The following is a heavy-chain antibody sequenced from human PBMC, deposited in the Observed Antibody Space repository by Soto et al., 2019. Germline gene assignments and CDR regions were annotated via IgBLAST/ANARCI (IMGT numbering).Heavy chain of an antibody. V-gene: IGHV1-3*01. CDR3: ARAVSRRIGWGLGMDV. D-gene: IGHD6-19*01. CDR2: INAGNGNT. Sequence: QVPLVQSGAEVKKPGASVKVSCKASGYTFTSYAMHWVRQAPGQRLEWMGWINAGNGNTKYSQKFQGRVTISRDTSASTAYMELSSLSSEETAVYYCARAVSRRIGWGLGMDVWGQGTTVTVSS. J-gene: IGHJ6*02. CDR1: GYTFTSYA.